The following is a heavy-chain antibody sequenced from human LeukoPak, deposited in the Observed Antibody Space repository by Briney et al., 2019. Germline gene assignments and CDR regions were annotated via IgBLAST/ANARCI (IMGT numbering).Heavy chain of an antibody. CDR3: ARDLGLATMVRGVIGTPDY. CDR2: INPNSGGT. D-gene: IGHD3-10*01. J-gene: IGHJ4*02. CDR1: GYTLNDIS. V-gene: IGHV1-2*02. Sequence: ASVKVSCKISGYTLNDISVHWVRQPPGKGLEWMGWINPNSGGTNYPQKFQGRVTMTRDTSISTAYMGLSRLRSDDTAVYYCARDLGLATMVRGVIGTPDYWGQGTLVTVSS.